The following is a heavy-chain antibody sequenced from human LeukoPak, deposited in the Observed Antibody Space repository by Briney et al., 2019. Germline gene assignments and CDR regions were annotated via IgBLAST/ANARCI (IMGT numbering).Heavy chain of an antibody. CDR1: GGPNSSGGDY. CDR3: ARGVDRRGFDY. D-gene: IGHD1-14*01. CDR2: IYDSGTT. Sequence: TQSLMCTVSGGPNSSGGDYWSWIRQHPGKGLEWIGYIYDSGTTYYSPALQSRVTISVDTSDNKFSLKLRSLTAADTAVYYCARGVDRRGFDYWG. J-gene: IGHJ4*01. V-gene: IGHV4-31*03.